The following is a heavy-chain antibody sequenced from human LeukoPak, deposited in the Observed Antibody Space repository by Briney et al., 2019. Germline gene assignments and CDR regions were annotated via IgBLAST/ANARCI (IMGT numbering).Heavy chain of an antibody. J-gene: IGHJ4*02. Sequence: SETLSLTCTVSGGSISSYYWSWIRQPPGKGLEWIGSICHSGSTYYNPSLKSRVTTSVDTSKNQFSLKLSSVTAADTAVYYCARVGSSWYHDYWGQGTLVTVSS. V-gene: IGHV4-38-2*02. CDR3: ARVGSSWYHDY. D-gene: IGHD6-13*01. CDR2: ICHSGST. CDR1: GGSISSYY.